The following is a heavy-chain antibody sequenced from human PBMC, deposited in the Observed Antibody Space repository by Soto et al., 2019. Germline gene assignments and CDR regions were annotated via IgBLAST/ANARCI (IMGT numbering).Heavy chain of an antibody. J-gene: IGHJ5*02. Sequence: GESLKISCKGSGYSFTTYWISWVRQLPGSGLEWMGRIDPNDSYANYSPSFQGLVTISVDKSTSTAYLQWRSLKASGTAMYYCPRHKYADYASWGQGTLVTVSS. CDR2: IDPNDSYA. V-gene: IGHV5-10-1*01. CDR1: GYSFTTYW. D-gene: IGHD4-17*01. CDR3: PRHKYADYAS.